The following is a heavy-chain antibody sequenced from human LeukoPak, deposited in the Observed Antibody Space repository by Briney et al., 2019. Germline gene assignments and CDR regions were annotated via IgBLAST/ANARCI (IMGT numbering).Heavy chain of an antibody. CDR3: ARDRVVGLGIDNAFDI. V-gene: IGHV1-69*13. CDR1: AGTFSSYA. J-gene: IGHJ3*02. CDR2: IIPVFGTA. Sequence: SVKVSCKSSAGTFSSYAISWVRQAPGQGLEWMGGIIPVFGTANYSQKFQGRVTITADESTSTAYMELSSLRSEDTAVYYCARDRVVGLGIDNAFDIWGHGTMVTVSS. D-gene: IGHD2-15*01.